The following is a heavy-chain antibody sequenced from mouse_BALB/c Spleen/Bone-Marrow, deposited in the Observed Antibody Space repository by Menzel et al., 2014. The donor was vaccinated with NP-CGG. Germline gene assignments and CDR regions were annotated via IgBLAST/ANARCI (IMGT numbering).Heavy chain of an antibody. Sequence: VQLKQSGPELVKPGASVKISCKASGYSFTGYYMYWVKQSHVKSLEWIGRINPYNGATSYNQNFKDKASLTVDKSSSTAYMELHSLTSEDSAVYYCARGIYYGGYFDYWGQGTTLTVSS. V-gene: IGHV1-31*01. CDR3: ARGIYYGGYFDY. D-gene: IGHD1-1*01. J-gene: IGHJ2*01. CDR2: INPYNGAT. CDR1: GYSFTGYY.